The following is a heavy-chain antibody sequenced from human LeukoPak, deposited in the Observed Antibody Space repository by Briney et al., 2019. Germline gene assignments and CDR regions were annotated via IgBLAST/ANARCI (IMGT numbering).Heavy chain of an antibody. V-gene: IGHV4-59*01. Sequence: SETLSLTCIVSGGSISSYYWRWIRQPPGKGLEWIGDIYYSGSTNYNPSLKSRVTISVDTSKNQFSLKLSSVTAADTAVYYCARFRGYSRRWLDYWGQPTIVGVCS. CDR3: ARFRGYSRRWLDY. J-gene: IGHJ4*02. D-gene: IGHD6-13*01. CDR2: IYYSGST. CDR1: GGSISSYY.